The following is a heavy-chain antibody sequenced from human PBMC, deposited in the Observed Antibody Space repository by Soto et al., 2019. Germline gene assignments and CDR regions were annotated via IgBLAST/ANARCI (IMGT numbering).Heavy chain of an antibody. Sequence: QVQLQQWGAGLLKPSETLSPTCAIYGGSFTGYYWSWIRQSPEKGLEWIGEIIHTGSTNYNPSLKSRVTISGDTSKKQISLNLSSVTAADTAVYFCARAPRIAVASSFDYWGQGTLVTVSS. CDR3: ARAPRIAVASSFDY. V-gene: IGHV4-34*12. J-gene: IGHJ4*02. D-gene: IGHD6-19*01. CDR1: GGSFTGYY. CDR2: IIHTGST.